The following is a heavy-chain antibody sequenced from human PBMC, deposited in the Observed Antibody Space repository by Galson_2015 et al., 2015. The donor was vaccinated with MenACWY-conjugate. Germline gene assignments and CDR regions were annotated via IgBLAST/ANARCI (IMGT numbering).Heavy chain of an antibody. D-gene: IGHD5-18*01. CDR3: ARVASTRGYSYGFDY. J-gene: IGHJ4*02. CDR1: RFTLSDYY. V-gene: IGHV3-11*06. CDR2: ISSSSRYI. Sequence: SLRLSCAASRFTLSDYYMGWIRQAPGKGLEWISYISSSSRYINYADSVKGRFTISRDNAKDSLYLQMDYLRVEDTALYYCARVASTRGYSYGFDYWGQGTPVTVSS.